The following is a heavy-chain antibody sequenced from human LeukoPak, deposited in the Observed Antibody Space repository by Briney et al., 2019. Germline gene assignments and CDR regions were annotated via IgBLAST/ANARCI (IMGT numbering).Heavy chain of an antibody. CDR3: ARDFPYCSSTSCYVD. CDR2: IIPIFGTA. Sequence: SVKVSCKASGGTCSSYAISWVRQAPGQGREWMGGIIPIFGTANYAQKFQGRVTITTDESTSTAYMELSSLRSEDTAVYYCARDFPYCSSTSCYVDWGQGTLVTVSS. CDR1: GGTCSSYA. V-gene: IGHV1-69*05. J-gene: IGHJ4*02. D-gene: IGHD2-2*01.